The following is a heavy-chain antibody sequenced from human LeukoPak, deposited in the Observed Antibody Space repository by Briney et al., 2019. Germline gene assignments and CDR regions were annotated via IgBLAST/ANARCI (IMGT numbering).Heavy chain of an antibody. CDR2: VDTDGSRT. CDR1: GFTFSSYW. D-gene: IGHD3-10*01. Sequence: GGSLRLSCAASGFTFSSYWMHWVRQAPGKGLVWVSRVDTDGSRTNYADSVKGRFTISRDNSKNTLYLQMNSLRAEDTAVYYCAKDHYGSGSYGDYWGQGTLVTVSS. J-gene: IGHJ4*02. CDR3: AKDHYGSGSYGDY. V-gene: IGHV3-74*01.